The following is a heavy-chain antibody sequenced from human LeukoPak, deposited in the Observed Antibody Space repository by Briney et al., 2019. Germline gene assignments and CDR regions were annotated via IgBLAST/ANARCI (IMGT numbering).Heavy chain of an antibody. J-gene: IGHJ4*02. CDR3: ARARPSMWIDY. CDR1: GFTLSSYA. V-gene: IGHV3-30*04. D-gene: IGHD5-12*01. Sequence: GESLRLSCAASGFTLSSYAMYWVRQAPGKGLEWVAVISYDGSDKFYADSVKGRFTISRDSSKNTLYLQMNSLRPEDTAVYYCARARPSMWIDYWGQGTLVTVSS. CDR2: ISYDGSDK.